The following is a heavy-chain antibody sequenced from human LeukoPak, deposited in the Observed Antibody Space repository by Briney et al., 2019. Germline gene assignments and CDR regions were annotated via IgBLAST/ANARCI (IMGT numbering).Heavy chain of an antibody. CDR1: GFTFSSYA. CDR3: ASTPANTYYYDSSGYYYNY. V-gene: IGHV3-64*01. CDR2: ISSNGGST. Sequence: GGSLRLSCAASGFTFSSYAMHWVRQAPGKGLEYVSAISSNGGSTYYANSVKGRFTISRDNSKNTLYLQMGSLRAEDMAVYYCASTPANTYYYDSSGYYYNYWGQRTLVTVS. J-gene: IGHJ4*02. D-gene: IGHD3-22*01.